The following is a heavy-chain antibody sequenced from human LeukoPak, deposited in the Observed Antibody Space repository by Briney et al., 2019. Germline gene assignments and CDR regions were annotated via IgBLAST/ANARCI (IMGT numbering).Heavy chain of an antibody. CDR2: IDTDDSTT. J-gene: IGHJ4*02. CDR3: ARDPPENWEPNASLDVDY. CDR1: GFTFSSYE. Sequence: QPGGSLRLSCAASGFTFSSYEMNWVRQAPGKGLEWLSYIDTDDSTTYYADSVKGRFTISRDNAKNSLYLQMNSLRAEDTAVYYCARDPPENWEPNASLDVDYWGQGTLVTVPS. V-gene: IGHV3-48*03. D-gene: IGHD1-26*01.